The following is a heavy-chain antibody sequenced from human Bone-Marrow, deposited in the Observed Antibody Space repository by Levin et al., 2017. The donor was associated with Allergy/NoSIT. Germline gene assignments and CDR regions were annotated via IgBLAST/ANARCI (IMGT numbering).Heavy chain of an antibody. CDR3: GNIGGCAGGRCPPFQH. J-gene: IGHJ1*01. CDR1: GFTFSDHY. Sequence: GESLKISCAASGFTFSDHYMDWVRQAPGKGLEWVGRIRKKTNSYSTEYAASVKDRFTNSRDDSENSLYLQMNSLKTEDTAVYYCGNIGGCAGGRCPPFQHWGQGTLVTVSS. CDR2: IRKKTNSYST. D-gene: IGHD2-15*01. V-gene: IGHV3-72*01.